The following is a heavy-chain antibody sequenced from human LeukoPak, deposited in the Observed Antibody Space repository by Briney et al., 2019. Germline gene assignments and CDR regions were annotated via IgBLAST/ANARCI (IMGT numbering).Heavy chain of an antibody. CDR1: GFTFSSYW. J-gene: IGHJ4*02. CDR2: IKQDGSEK. V-gene: IGHV3-7*01. D-gene: IGHD1-14*01. CDR3: ARDRTLFDY. Sequence: GGSLRLSCTASGFTFSSYWMSWVRQAPGKGLEWVANIKQDGSEKYFVDSVKGRFTISRDNAKNSLFLQMNSLRAEDTAVYYCARDRTLFDYWGQGTLVTVSS.